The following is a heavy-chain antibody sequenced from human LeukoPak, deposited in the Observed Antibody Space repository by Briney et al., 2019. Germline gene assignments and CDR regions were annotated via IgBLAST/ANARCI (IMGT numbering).Heavy chain of an antibody. CDR3: ARDNLHYGDYQSDY. CDR1: GGTFSSYA. V-gene: IGHV1-69*13. J-gene: IGHJ4*02. D-gene: IGHD4-17*01. CDR2: IIPIFGTA. Sequence: ASVNVSCTASGGTFSSYAISWVRQAPGQGLEWMGGIIPIFGTANYAQKFQGRVTITADESTSIAYMELSSLRSEDTAVYYCARDNLHYGDYQSDYWGQGTLVTVSS.